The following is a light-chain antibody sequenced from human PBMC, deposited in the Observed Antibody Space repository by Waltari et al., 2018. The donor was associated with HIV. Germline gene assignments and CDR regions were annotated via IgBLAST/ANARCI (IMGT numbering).Light chain of an antibody. CDR1: KLGSKY. Sequence: SFDLIQPPSVSVSPGQTAAITCSGDKLGSKYACWFQQKPGQSPVLVIAQDSKRPSWLPERFPGSKSGNTATLTITGTQAMDEADYYCHSWDTNNVQVFGGGTKLTVL. V-gene: IGLV3-1*01. J-gene: IGLJ3*02. CDR3: HSWDTNNVQV. CDR2: QDS.